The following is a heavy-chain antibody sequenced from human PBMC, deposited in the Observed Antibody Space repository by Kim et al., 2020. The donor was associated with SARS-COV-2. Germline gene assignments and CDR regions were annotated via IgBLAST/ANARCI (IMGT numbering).Heavy chain of an antibody. V-gene: IGHV4-59*09. J-gene: IGHJ3*02. Sequence: RVTISVDTSKNQFSLKLSSVTAADTAVYYCARGAGYLLWFGELPYDAFDIWGQGTMVTVSS. D-gene: IGHD3-10*01. CDR3: ARGAGYLLWFGELPYDAFDI.